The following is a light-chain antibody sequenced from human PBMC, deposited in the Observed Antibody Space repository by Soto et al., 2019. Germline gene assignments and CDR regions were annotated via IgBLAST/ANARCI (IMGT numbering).Light chain of an antibody. CDR3: QQYGSPLT. J-gene: IGKJ4*01. CDR1: QSVSSSY. V-gene: IGKV3-20*01. CDR2: GAS. Sequence: EIVLTQSPGTLSLSPGEIATLSFRASQSVSSSYLAWYQQKPGQTPRLLIYGASNRATGIPDRFSGSGSGTDFTLTISRLEPEDFAVYYCQQYGSPLTFGGGTKVDIK.